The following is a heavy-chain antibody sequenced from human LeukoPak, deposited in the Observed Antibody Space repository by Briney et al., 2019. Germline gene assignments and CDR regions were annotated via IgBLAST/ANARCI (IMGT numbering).Heavy chain of an antibody. D-gene: IGHD4-17*01. V-gene: IGHV4-59*08. CDR1: GGSISSYY. Sequence: ASETLSLTCTVSGGSISSYYWSWIRQPPGKGLEWIGYIYYSGSTNYNPSLKSRVTISVDTSKNRFSLKLSSVTAADTAVYYCARHPYGAENWFDPWGQGTLVTVSS. J-gene: IGHJ5*02. CDR3: ARHPYGAENWFDP. CDR2: IYYSGST.